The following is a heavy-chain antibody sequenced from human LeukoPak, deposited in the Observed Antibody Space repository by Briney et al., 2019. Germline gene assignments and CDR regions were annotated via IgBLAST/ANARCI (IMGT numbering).Heavy chain of an antibody. V-gene: IGHV3-23*01. CDR1: GFAFGSEA. Sequence: GGSLRLSCAVSGFAFGSEAMSWVRQSPARGLEWVASISPGGGTTYYADYVKGRFTISRDNSQNTLYLQMNSLRAEDTAVYYCAKDWAGSDKRYYFDYWGQGTLVTVSS. D-gene: IGHD5-24*01. CDR2: ISPGGGTT. CDR3: AKDWAGSDKRYYFDY. J-gene: IGHJ4*02.